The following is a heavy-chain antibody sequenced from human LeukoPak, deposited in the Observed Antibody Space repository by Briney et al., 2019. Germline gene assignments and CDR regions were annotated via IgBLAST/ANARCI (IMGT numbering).Heavy chain of an antibody. CDR2: ISSSGDSI. CDR3: SRRFAS. Sequence: GGSLRLSCAASGFTFSTYNMNWVRQAPGKGLEWVSYISSSGDSIYYADSVKGRFTISRDNAKNSLYLQMDSLRDEDTAVYYCSRRFASWGQGTLVTVSS. CDR1: GFTFSTYN. J-gene: IGHJ4*02. V-gene: IGHV3-48*02.